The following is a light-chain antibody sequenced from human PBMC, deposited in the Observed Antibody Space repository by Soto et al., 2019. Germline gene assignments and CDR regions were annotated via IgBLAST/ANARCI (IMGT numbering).Light chain of an antibody. CDR1: QSVTSSY. J-gene: IGKJ1*01. CDR2: RAS. CDR3: QQYKTHWT. V-gene: IGKV3-20*01. Sequence: EIVVTHSPSTLALYPGCRSSLSCRASQSVTSSYIAWYQQKPGQAPRLLIYRASTRATSIPDSFSGSGSGTDFPLTISRLPPDDSATYCCQQYKTHWTFGQGTKVDIK.